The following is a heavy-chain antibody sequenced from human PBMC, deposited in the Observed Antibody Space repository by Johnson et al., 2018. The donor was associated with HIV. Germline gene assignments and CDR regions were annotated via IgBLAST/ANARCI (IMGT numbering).Heavy chain of an antibody. J-gene: IGHJ3*02. Sequence: QVQLVESGGGVVQPGRSLRLSCAASGFTFSSYGMHWVRQAPGKGLEWVAVIWYDGSNKYYADSVKGRFTISRDNAKNSLYLQMNSLRAEDTAVYYCARDQSEVDAFDIWGQGTMVTVSS. V-gene: IGHV3-33*01. CDR3: ARDQSEVDAFDI. CDR1: GFTFSSYG. CDR2: IWYDGSNK.